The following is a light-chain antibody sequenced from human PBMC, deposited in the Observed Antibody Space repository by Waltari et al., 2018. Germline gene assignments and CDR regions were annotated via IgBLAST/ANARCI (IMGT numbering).Light chain of an antibody. CDR2: WAS. Sequence: DIVMTQSPDSLAVSLGEGATVNCKSSQTVFYSSTNKNYLAWYQQKPGQPPKLLLYWASTRESCVPDRFSGSGSETDFTLTISSLQAEDVAVYYCQQYYSTPPTFGQGTKLEI. J-gene: IGKJ2*01. CDR1: QTVFYSSTNKNY. V-gene: IGKV4-1*01. CDR3: QQYYSTPPT.